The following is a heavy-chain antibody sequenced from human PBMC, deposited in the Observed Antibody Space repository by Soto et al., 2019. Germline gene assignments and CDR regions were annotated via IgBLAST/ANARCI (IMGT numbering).Heavy chain of an antibody. Sequence: PSETLSLTCTVSGGSISSGGYYWSWIRQHPGKGLEWIGYIYYSGSTYYNPSLKSRVTISVDTSKNQFSLKLSSVTAADTAVYYCAKSPTMVRGVIMLNWFDPWGQGTLVTV. V-gene: IGHV4-31*03. D-gene: IGHD3-10*01. CDR3: AKSPTMVRGVIMLNWFDP. CDR2: IYYSGST. CDR1: GGSISSGGYY. J-gene: IGHJ5*02.